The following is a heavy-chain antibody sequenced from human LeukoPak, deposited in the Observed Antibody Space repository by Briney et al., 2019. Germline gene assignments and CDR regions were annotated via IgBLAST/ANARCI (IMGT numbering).Heavy chain of an antibody. V-gene: IGHV4-61*01. J-gene: IGHJ4*02. CDR3: ARSIAAAGFDY. D-gene: IGHD6-13*01. CDR1: GGSVSSSTYY. Sequence: SETLSLTCTVSGGSVSSSTYYWSWIRQPPGKGLEWIGYIYYSGSTNYNPSLKSRVTISVDTSKNQFSLKLSSVTAADTAVYYCARSIAAAGFDYWGQGTLVTVSS. CDR2: IYYSGST.